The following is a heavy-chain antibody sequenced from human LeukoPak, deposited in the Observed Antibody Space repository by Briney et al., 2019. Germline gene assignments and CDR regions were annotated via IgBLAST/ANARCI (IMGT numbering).Heavy chain of an antibody. CDR1: GGSISSFY. D-gene: IGHD6-19*01. V-gene: IGHV4-59*01. J-gene: IGHJ4*02. CDR2: IYYSGST. CDR3: ARYRGSSGWSW. Sequence: SETLSLTCTVSGGSISSFYWNWIRQPPGKGLEWIGYIYYSGSTNYNPSLKSRVAISVDRSKNQFSLKLSSVTAADTAVYYCARYRGSSGWSWWGQGTLVTVSS.